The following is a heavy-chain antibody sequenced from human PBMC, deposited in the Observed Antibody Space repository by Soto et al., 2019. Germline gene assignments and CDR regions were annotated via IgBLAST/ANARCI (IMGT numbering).Heavy chain of an antibody. CDR3: ARDSIAARLVRGGYTYYFDY. Sequence: QVQLVESGGGVVQPGRSLRLSCAASGFTFSSYGMHWVRQAPGKGLEWVAVIWYDGSNKYYADSVKGRFTISRDNSKNTLYLQMNSLRAEDTAVYYCARDSIAARLVRGGYTYYFDYWGQGTLVTVSS. CDR1: GFTFSSYG. J-gene: IGHJ4*02. D-gene: IGHD6-6*01. CDR2: IWYDGSNK. V-gene: IGHV3-33*01.